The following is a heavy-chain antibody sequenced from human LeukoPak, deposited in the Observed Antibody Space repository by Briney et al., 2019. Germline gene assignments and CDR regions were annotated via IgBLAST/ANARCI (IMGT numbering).Heavy chain of an antibody. CDR1: GFTFSSYR. D-gene: IGHD3-10*01. V-gene: IGHV3-7*03. CDR2: IKQDGSEK. CDR3: AGSLWFGELARFDP. J-gene: IGHJ5*02. Sequence: GGSLRLSCAASGFTFSSYRMSWVRQDPGKGLEWVANIKQDGSEKYYVDSVKGRFTISRDNAKNSLYLQMNSLRAEDTAVYYCAGSLWFGELARFDPWGQGTLVTVSS.